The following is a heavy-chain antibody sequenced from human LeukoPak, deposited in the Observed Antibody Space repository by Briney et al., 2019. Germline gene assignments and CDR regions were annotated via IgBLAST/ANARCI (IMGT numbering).Heavy chain of an antibody. V-gene: IGHV3-23*01. J-gene: IGHJ3*01. CDR2: LSGGGGAT. Sequence: PGGSLRLSCVGSGFRFSSFAMSWVRQAPGKGLEWVSGLSGGGGATYYIDPAKGRFSISRDNSKNTMYLQMANLRAEDTAVYYCAKDYGDFGSSYFCAFDVWGPGTMVTVSS. D-gene: IGHD3-10*01. CDR3: AKDYGDFGSSYFCAFDV. CDR1: GFRFSSFA.